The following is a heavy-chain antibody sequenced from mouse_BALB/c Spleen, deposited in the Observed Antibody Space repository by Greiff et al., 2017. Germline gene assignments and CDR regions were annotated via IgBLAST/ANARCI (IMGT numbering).Heavy chain of an antibody. Sequence: EVQLVESGGGLVQPGGSRKLSCAASGFTFSSFGMHWVRQAPEKGLEWVAYISSGSSTIYYADTVTGRFTISRDNPKNTLFLQMTSLRSEDTAMYYCARSDYRYDRWYFDVWGAGTTVTVSS. CDR1: GFTFSSFG. J-gene: IGHJ1*01. CDR2: ISSGSSTI. D-gene: IGHD2-14*01. CDR3: ARSDYRYDRWYFDV. V-gene: IGHV5-17*02.